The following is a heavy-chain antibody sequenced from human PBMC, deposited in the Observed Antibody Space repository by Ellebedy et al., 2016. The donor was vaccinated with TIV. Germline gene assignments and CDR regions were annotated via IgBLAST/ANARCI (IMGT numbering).Heavy chain of an antibody. Sequence: GGSLRLXCAASGFTFSSYWMSWVRQAPGKGLEWVANIKQDGSEKYYVDSVKGRFTISRDNAKNSLYLQMNSLRAEDTAVYYCARELATIRSDYWGQGTLVTVSS. CDR1: GFTFSSYW. CDR2: IKQDGSEK. J-gene: IGHJ4*02. D-gene: IGHD5-12*01. CDR3: ARELATIRSDY. V-gene: IGHV3-7*01.